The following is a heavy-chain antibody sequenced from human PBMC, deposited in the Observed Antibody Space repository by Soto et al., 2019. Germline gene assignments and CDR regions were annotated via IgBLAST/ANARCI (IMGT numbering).Heavy chain of an antibody. CDR1: GGSISSGGYY. D-gene: IGHD1-26*01. Sequence: QVQLQESGPGLVKPSQTLSLTCTVSGGSISSGGYYWTWIRQHPGKGLEWVGFIYYSGGTYYNPSLQSRVTISVDPSKNQFSLKLSSVTAADTAVYFCARGVGPGVHYNWFGPWGQGTLVTVSS. CDR3: ARGVGPGVHYNWFGP. V-gene: IGHV4-31*03. J-gene: IGHJ5*02. CDR2: IYYSGGT.